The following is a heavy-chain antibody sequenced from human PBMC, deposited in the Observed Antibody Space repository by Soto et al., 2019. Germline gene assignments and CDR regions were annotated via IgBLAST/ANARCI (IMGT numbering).Heavy chain of an antibody. J-gene: IGHJ4*01. CDR2: VSYDGSYE. Sequence: QVQLVESGGGAVQPGRSLRLSCAASGFTFSGYAMHWVRQAPGKGLEWVARVSYDGSYEYYADSVKGRFTISRDNSRNALYLQLNSLRAEDTAVYYWASLNWTDSGVLFDHWGQGTLVTVSS. V-gene: IGHV3-30*03. CDR1: GFTFSGYA. D-gene: IGHD1-1*01. CDR3: ASLNWTDSGVLFDH.